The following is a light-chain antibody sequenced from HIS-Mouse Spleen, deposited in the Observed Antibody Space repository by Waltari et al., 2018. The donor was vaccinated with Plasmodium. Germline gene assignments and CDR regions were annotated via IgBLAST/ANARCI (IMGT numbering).Light chain of an antibody. J-gene: IGLJ2*01. CDR1: SSNIGNNY. V-gene: IGLV1-51*01. Sequence: QSVLTQPPSVSAAPGQKVTISCSGSSSNIGNNYVSWYQHLPGPAPKLLIYDNNKLPSGIPDRFSGSKSGTSATLGITGLQTGDEADYYCGTWDSSLSAGVVFGGGTKLTVL. CDR2: DNN. CDR3: GTWDSSLSAGVV.